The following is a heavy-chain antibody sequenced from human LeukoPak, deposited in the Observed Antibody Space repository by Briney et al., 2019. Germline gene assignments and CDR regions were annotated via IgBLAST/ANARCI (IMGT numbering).Heavy chain of an antibody. CDR1: GFTFSSYS. CDR3: ARDYGDYGEFDY. D-gene: IGHD4-17*01. J-gene: IGHJ4*02. V-gene: IGHV3-21*01. CDR2: ISSSSYI. Sequence: PGGSLRLSCAASGFTFSSYSMNWVRQAPGKGLEWVSSISSSSYIYYADSVKGRFTISRDNAKNSLYLQMNSLRAEDTAVYYCARDYGDYGEFDYWGQGTLVTVSS.